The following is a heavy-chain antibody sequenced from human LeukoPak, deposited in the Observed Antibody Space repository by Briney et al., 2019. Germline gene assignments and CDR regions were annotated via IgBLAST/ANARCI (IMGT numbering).Heavy chain of an antibody. CDR3: ARGRASLY. Sequence: SETLSLTCTVSGYPISSGYYWGWIRPPPGKGLEWIGSIYHSGSTYYNPSLKSRVTISVGTSKNQFSLKLSSVTAADTAVYYCARGRASLYWGQGTLVTVSS. J-gene: IGHJ4*02. CDR1: GYPISSGYY. CDR2: IYHSGST. V-gene: IGHV4-38-2*02.